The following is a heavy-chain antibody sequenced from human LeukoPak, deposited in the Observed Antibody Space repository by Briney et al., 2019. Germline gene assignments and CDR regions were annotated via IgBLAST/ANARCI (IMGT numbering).Heavy chain of an antibody. CDR3: AGAVGGFDY. J-gene: IGHJ4*02. D-gene: IGHD1-26*01. Sequence: PSETLSLTCTVSGCSLSSSSYYWGWIRQPPGKGLEWIGSIYYSGSTYYNPSLKSRVTISVDTSKNQFSLKLSSVTAADTAVYYCAGAVGGFDYWGQGTLVTVSS. V-gene: IGHV4-39*07. CDR2: IYYSGST. CDR1: GCSLSSSSYY.